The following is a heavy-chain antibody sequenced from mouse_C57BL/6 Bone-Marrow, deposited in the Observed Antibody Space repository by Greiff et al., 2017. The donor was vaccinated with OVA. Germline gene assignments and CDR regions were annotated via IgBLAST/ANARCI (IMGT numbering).Heavy chain of an antibody. V-gene: IGHV1-72*01. D-gene: IGHD1-1*01. CDR3: ASHYYGSSYDWYFDV. CDR1: GYTFTSYW. J-gene: IGHJ1*03. Sequence: QVQLQQPGAELVKPGASVKLSCKASGYTFTSYWMHWVKQRPGRGLEWIGRIDPNSGGTKYNEKFKSKATLTVDKPSSTAYMQLSSLTSEDSAVYYGASHYYGSSYDWYFDVWGTGTTVTVSS. CDR2: IDPNSGGT.